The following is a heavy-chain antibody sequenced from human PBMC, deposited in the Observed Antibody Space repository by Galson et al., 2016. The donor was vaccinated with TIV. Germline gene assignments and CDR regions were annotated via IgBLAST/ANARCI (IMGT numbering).Heavy chain of an antibody. CDR3: ARGPYYYHSYMDV. Sequence: SVKVSCKASGDTFSSFSIIWVRQAPGQGLEWMGRIIPLLGRPDHAQKFQGRVTITADISTDTAYMELSSLRSEDTAVYYCARGPYYYHSYMDVWGEGTTVTVSS. J-gene: IGHJ6*03. V-gene: IGHV1-69*04. CDR2: IIPLLGRP. CDR1: GDTFSSFS.